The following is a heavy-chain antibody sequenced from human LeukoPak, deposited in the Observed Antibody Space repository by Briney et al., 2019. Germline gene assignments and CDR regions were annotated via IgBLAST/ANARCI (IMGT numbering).Heavy chain of an antibody. CDR2: ISGSGGNT. CDR3: AKHAQFGATLDY. CDR1: VFTFSSYA. Sequence: GGTLRLSCAASVFTFSSYAMSWVRQAPGKGLEWVSAISGSGGNTNYADSVKGRFTVSRDNSKNTLYLQMNSLRAEDTAVYYCAKHAQFGATLDYWGQGTLVTVSS. D-gene: IGHD1-26*01. V-gene: IGHV3-23*01. J-gene: IGHJ4*02.